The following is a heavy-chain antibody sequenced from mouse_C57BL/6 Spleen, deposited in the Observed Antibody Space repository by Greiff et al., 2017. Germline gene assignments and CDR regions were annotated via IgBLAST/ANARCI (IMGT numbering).Heavy chain of an antibody. CDR2: IDPENGDP. CDR1: GFNIKDDY. Sequence: EVQLQQSGAELVRPGASVKLSCTASGFNIKDDYMHWVKQRPEQGLEWIGWIDPENGDPEYASKFQGKATITADTSSNTAYLQLSSLTSEDTAVYYCTTAASYFDYWGQGTTLTVSS. D-gene: IGHD6-1*01. V-gene: IGHV14-4*01. J-gene: IGHJ2*01. CDR3: TTAASYFDY.